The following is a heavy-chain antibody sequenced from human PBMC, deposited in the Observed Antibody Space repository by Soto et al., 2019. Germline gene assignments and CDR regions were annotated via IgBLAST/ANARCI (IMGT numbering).Heavy chain of an antibody. Sequence: PSETLSLTCTVSGGSINRYYWSWIRQPPGKGLEWIGYIYYTGNTNYNSSLKSRVTISVDASKNQFSLKLSSVTAADTAVYYCARTGYCSGGDCSNYYYYYMDVWGEGSTVTVSS. V-gene: IGHV4-59*01. CDR3: ARTGYCSGGDCSNYYYYYMDV. D-gene: IGHD2-15*01. CDR1: GGSINRYY. CDR2: IYYTGNT. J-gene: IGHJ6*03.